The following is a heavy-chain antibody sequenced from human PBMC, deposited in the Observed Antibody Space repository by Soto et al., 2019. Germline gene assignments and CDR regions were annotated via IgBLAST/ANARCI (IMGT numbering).Heavy chain of an antibody. Sequence: QVQLVQSGAEVKKPGASVKVSCKASGYTFTSYATHWVRQAPGQRLEWMGWINAGNGNTKYSQKFQGRDTITRNTPAHTAYIELSSLTTEDTAVYYCARGLGYDYFYYRGQGTLVTVS. J-gene: IGHJ4*02. CDR1: GYTFTSYA. CDR3: ARGLGYDYFYY. CDR2: INAGNGNT. V-gene: IGHV1-3*01. D-gene: IGHD5-12*01.